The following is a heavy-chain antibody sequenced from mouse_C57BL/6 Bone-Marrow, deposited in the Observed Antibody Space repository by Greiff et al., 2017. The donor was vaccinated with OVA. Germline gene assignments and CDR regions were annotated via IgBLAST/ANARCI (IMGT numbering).Heavy chain of an antibody. Sequence: VQRVESGPGLVQPSQSLSITCTVSGFSLTSYGVHWVRQSPGKGLEWLGVIWSGGSTDYNAAFMSRLSITKDNSKSQVFFKMNSLQADDTAIYYCAKGEKTGTAWFAYWGQGTLVTVSA. CDR1: GFSLTSYG. CDR3: AKGEKTGTAWFAY. D-gene: IGHD4-1*01. V-gene: IGHV2-5*01. J-gene: IGHJ3*01. CDR2: IWSGGST.